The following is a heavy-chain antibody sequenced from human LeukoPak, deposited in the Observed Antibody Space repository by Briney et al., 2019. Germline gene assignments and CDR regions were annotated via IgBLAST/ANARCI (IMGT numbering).Heavy chain of an antibody. CDR1: GFTFSSYW. D-gene: IGHD6-19*01. V-gene: IGHV3-7*01. Sequence: PGGSLRLSCAASGFTFSSYWMSWVRQAPGKGLEWVANIKQDGSEKYYVDSVKGRFTISRDNAKNSLYLQKNSLRAEDTAVYYCAREGDYSSGWYSHSYDYMDVWGKGTTVTVSS. CDR3: AREGDYSSGWYSHSYDYMDV. J-gene: IGHJ6*03. CDR2: IKQDGSEK.